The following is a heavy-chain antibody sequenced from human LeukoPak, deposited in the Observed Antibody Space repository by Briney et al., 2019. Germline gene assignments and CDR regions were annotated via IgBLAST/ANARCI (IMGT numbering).Heavy chain of an antibody. CDR2: ISGSGGST. CDR3: AKDDYYDTSGYPR. D-gene: IGHD3-22*01. Sequence: GGSLRLSCAASGFTFSSYAMTCVRQAPGKGLEWVSLISGSGGSTYYADSVKGRFTISRDNSKNTLYLQMNSLRAEDTAVYYCAKDDYYDTSGYPRWGQGTLVTVSS. J-gene: IGHJ4*02. V-gene: IGHV3-23*01. CDR1: GFTFSSYA.